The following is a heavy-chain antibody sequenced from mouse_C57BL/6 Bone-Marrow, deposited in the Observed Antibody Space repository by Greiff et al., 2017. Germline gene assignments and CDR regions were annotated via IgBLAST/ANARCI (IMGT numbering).Heavy chain of an antibody. V-gene: IGHV1-72*01. CDR2: IDPNSGGT. J-gene: IGHJ4*01. Sequence: QVQLQQPGAELVKPGASVKLSCKASGYTFTSYWMHWVKQRPGRGLEWIGRIDPNSGGTKYNEKFKSKATLTVDKPSSTAYMQLSSLTSEDSAVDYCSRDRVTTCGYAMYYWGQGTSVTVSS. CDR3: SRDRVTTCGYAMYY. D-gene: IGHD2-2*01. CDR1: GYTFTSYW.